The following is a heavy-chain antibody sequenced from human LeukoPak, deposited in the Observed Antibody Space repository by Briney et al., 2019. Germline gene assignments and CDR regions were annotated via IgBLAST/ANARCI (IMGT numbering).Heavy chain of an antibody. Sequence: SETLSLTCAVSGGSISSGSYYWSWIRQPAGEGLEWIGRIYTSGSTNYNPSLKSRVTISVDTSKNQFSLKLSSVTAADTAVYYCARTGGYGYDYWGQGTLVTVSS. D-gene: IGHD5-18*01. CDR2: IYTSGST. J-gene: IGHJ4*02. CDR1: GGSISSGSYY. CDR3: ARTGGYGYDY. V-gene: IGHV4-61*02.